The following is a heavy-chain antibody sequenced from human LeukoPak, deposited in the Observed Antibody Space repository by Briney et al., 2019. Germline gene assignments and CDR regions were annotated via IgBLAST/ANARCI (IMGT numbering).Heavy chain of an antibody. CDR3: ARGKDYYDSSGYSNWFDP. V-gene: IGHV4-59*11. CDR2: IYYSGST. CDR1: GGSISSHY. D-gene: IGHD3-22*01. Sequence: PSETLSLTCTVSGGSISSHYWSWIRQPPGKGLEWIGYIYYSGSTNYNPPLKSRVTISVDTSKNQFSLKLSSVTAADTAVYYCARGKDYYDSSGYSNWFDPWGQGTLVTVSS. J-gene: IGHJ5*02.